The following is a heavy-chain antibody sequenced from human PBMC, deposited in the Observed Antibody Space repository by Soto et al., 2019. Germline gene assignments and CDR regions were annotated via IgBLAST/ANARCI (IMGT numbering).Heavy chain of an antibody. CDR3: AIPVRGVIRYYFDY. CDR1: GGTFSSYA. V-gene: IGHV1-69*06. Sequence: ASVKVSCTASGGTFSSYAISWVRQAPGQGLEWMGGIIPIFGTANYAQKFQGRVTITADKSTSTAYMELSSLRSEDTAVYYCAIPVRGVIRYYFDYWGQGTLVTVSS. D-gene: IGHD3-10*01. J-gene: IGHJ4*02. CDR2: IIPIFGTA.